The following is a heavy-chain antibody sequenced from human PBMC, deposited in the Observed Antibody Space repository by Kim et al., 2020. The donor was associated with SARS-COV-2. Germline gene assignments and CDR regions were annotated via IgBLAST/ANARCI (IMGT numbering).Heavy chain of an antibody. D-gene: IGHD5-12*01. Sequence: ASVKVSCQPSGYTFTGYYIHWVRQAPGQGLEWMGWINPNNGDTNYAQKFQGWVTMTRDTSTSTAYMELFRLNSDDTAVFYCARHSGYDGRLDYWGQGTLVTVSS. CDR1: GYTFTGYY. V-gene: IGHV1-2*04. CDR3: ARHSGYDGRLDY. CDR2: INPNNGDT. J-gene: IGHJ4*02.